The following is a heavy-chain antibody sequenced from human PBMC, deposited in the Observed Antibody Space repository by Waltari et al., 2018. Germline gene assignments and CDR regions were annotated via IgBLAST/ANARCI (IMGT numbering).Heavy chain of an antibody. CDR1: GYPFSDYD. J-gene: IGHJ4*02. CDR2: INPKSGNT. CDR3: ARVHYDFWSGYYI. D-gene: IGHD3-3*01. V-gene: IGHV1-8*02. Sequence: QMQLVQSGAEVKKPGASVKVSCKASGYPFSDYDSNWVRQATGHGREWMGWINPKSGNTVSAQNFQDRVTITRDPSTSTVYMELSSLRSDDAAVYYCARVHYDFWSGYYIWGQGTLVTVPS.